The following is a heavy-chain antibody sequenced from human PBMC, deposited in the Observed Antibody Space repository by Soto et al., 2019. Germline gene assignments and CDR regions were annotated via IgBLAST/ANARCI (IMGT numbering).Heavy chain of an antibody. Sequence: SETLSLTCIVSGSIRSNNYYWGWIRQPPGKGLEWIGSIYSSGSAYYNPSLKSRVTMSVDTSKNQFSLKLSSVTAADTSVYYCAIRSYTSTWYPWFDPWGQGTLVTVSS. CDR1: GSIRSNNYY. CDR3: AIRSYTSTWYPWFDP. J-gene: IGHJ5*01. V-gene: IGHV4-39*01. D-gene: IGHD6-13*01. CDR2: IYSSGSA.